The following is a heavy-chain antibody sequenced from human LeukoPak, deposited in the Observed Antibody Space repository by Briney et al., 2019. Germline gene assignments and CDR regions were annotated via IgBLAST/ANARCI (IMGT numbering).Heavy chain of an antibody. CDR2: IYSSGNT. Sequence: SETLSVTCTVSGDSFSAYYWSWIRQPPGRGLEWIGYIYSSGNTNYNPSLKSRVTISVGTSKKQHSLKLTSVTAADTAVYYCAILTNVDISSFMDVWGKGTRSPSP. J-gene: IGHJ6*03. CDR3: AILTNVDISSFMDV. CDR1: GDSFSAYY. D-gene: IGHD2-8*01. V-gene: IGHV4-4*09.